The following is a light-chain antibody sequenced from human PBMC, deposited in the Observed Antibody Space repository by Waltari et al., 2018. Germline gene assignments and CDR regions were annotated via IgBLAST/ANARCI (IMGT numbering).Light chain of an antibody. CDR2: EAS. V-gene: IGKV1-5*03. Sequence: DIQMTQSPSTLSASVGDRVTITCRASQSISNWLAWYQQKPGKAPNLLIYEASSLESGVPSRFSGSRSGTEFTLTISSLQPDDFPSYYCQQYNRYPYTFGQGTKLEIK. CDR3: QQYNRYPYT. J-gene: IGKJ2*01. CDR1: QSISNW.